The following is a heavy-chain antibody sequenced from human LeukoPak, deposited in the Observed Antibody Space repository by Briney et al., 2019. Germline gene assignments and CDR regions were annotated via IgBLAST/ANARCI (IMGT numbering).Heavy chain of an antibody. CDR3: ARDLGYRYYYMDV. D-gene: IGHD3-16*02. Sequence: SETLSLTCTVSGGSISSYYWSWIRQPPGKGLEWIGYIYYSGSTNYNPSLKSRVTISVDTSKNQFSLKLSSVTAADTAVYYCARDLGYRYYYMDVWGKGTTVTVS. J-gene: IGHJ6*03. CDR1: GGSISSYY. V-gene: IGHV4-59*01. CDR2: IYYSGST.